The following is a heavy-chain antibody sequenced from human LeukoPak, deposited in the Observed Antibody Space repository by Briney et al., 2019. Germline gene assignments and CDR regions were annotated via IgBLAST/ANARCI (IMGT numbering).Heavy chain of an antibody. J-gene: IGHJ4*02. CDR1: GYSISSGYY. D-gene: IGHD1-20*01. CDR2: IYHSGST. V-gene: IGHV4-38-2*02. Sequence: PSETLSLTCTVSGYSISSGYYWGWIRQPPGKGLEWIGSIYHSGSTYYNPSLKSRVTISVDTSKNQFSLKLSSVTAADTAVYYCARRITGTTSDSYDYWGQGTLVTVSS. CDR3: ARRITGTTSDSYDY.